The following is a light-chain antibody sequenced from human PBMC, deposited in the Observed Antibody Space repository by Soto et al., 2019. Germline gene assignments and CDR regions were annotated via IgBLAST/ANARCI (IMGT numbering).Light chain of an antibody. CDR3: QQYGSSYPWT. CDR1: QSISSW. J-gene: IGKJ1*01. CDR2: GAS. Sequence: DIQMTQSPSTLSASVGDRLTITCRASQSISSWLAWYRQKPGKAPKLLIYGASSRATGIPDRFSGSGSGTDFTLTIRRLEPEDFAVYYCQQYGSSYPWTFGQGTKVDI. V-gene: IGKV1-5*01.